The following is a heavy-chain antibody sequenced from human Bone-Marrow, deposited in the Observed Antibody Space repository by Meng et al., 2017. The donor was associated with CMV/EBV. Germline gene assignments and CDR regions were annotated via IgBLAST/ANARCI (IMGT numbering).Heavy chain of an antibody. D-gene: IGHD6-6*01. Sequence: ASVKVFCKASGYTFTSYGISWVRQAPGQGLEWMGWISAYNGNTNYAQKLQGRVTMTTDTSTSTAYMELRSLRSDDTAVYYCARAARPRFRFDPWGQGTLVTVSS. CDR2: ISAYNGNT. CDR1: GYTFTSYG. V-gene: IGHV1-18*01. CDR3: ARAARPRFRFDP. J-gene: IGHJ5*02.